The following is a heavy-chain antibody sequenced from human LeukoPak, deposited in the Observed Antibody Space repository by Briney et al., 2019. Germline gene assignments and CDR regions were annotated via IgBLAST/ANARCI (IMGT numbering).Heavy chain of an antibody. CDR3: VSAGFGV. Sequence: GGSLRLSCAASGFTVSSNYMTWVRQAPGKGLEWVSVIYSGGSTNYADSVKGRFIISRDNSKNTVYLQMNSLRAEDTAVYYCVSAGFGVWGQGTLVTVSS. CDR1: GFTVSSNY. V-gene: IGHV3-66*01. CDR2: IYSGGST. D-gene: IGHD3-10*01. J-gene: IGHJ4*02.